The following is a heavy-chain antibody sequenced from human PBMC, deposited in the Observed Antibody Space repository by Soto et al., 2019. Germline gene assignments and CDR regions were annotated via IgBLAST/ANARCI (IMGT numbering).Heavy chain of an antibody. CDR3: AKAPTFVDGPDY. D-gene: IGHD3-16*01. CDR1: GFTFDDYA. Sequence: PVGSLRLSCAASGFTFDDYAMHWVRQAPGKGLEWVSGISWNSGSIGYADSVKGRFTISRDNAKNSLYLQMNSLRAEDTALYYCAKAPTFVDGPDYWGQGTLVTVSS. J-gene: IGHJ4*02. CDR2: ISWNSGSI. V-gene: IGHV3-9*01.